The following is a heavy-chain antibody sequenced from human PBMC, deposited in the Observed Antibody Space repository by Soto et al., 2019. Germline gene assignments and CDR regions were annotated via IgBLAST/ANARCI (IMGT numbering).Heavy chain of an antibody. V-gene: IGHV2-5*01. CDR2: IYWNDDK. J-gene: IGHJ4*02. Sequence: SGPTLVNPTQTLTLTCTFSGFSLSTSGVGVGWIRQPPGKALEWLALIYWNDDKRYSPSLKSRLTITKDTSKNQVVLTMTNMDPVDTATYYCAHREAFWSGPDDFDYWGQGTLVTVSS. CDR1: GFSLSTSGVG. D-gene: IGHD3-3*01. CDR3: AHREAFWSGPDDFDY.